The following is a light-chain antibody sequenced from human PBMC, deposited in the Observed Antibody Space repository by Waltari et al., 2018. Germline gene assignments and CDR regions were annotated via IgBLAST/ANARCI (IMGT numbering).Light chain of an antibody. J-gene: IGKJ1*01. V-gene: IGKV4-1*01. CDR3: QQYYSSPPA. CDR1: QSVLYSSNNKNY. CDR2: WAS. Sequence: DIVMTQSPDSLAVSLVERATINCKSSQSVLYSSNNKNYLAWYQQKPGQPPKLLIYWASTRESGVPDRFSGSGSGTDFTLTISSLQAEDVAAYYCQQYYSSPPAFAQGTKVEIK.